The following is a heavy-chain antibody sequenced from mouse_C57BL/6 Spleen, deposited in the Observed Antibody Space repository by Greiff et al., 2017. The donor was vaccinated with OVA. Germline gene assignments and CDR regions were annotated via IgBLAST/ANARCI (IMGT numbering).Heavy chain of an antibody. CDR1: GFTFSDYY. CDR3: ARDGGSSGYLDY. J-gene: IGHJ2*01. D-gene: IGHD3-2*02. V-gene: IGHV5-16*01. CDR2: INYDGSST. Sequence: EVHLVESEGGLVQPGSSMKLSCTASGFTFSDYYMAWVRQVPEKGLEWVANINYDGSSTYYLDSLKSRFIISRDNAKNILYLQMSSLKSEDTATYYCARDGGSSGYLDYWGQGTTLTVSS.